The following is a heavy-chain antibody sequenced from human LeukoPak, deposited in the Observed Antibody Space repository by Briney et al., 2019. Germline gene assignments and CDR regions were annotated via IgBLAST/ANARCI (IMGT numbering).Heavy chain of an antibody. D-gene: IGHD1/OR15-1a*01. J-gene: IGHJ4*02. CDR3: ARVNYWDNYFDY. CDR1: RGSISSHY. CDR2: IYHSGST. V-gene: IGHV4-59*11. Sequence: SETLSLTCTVSRGSISSHYWSWVRQPPGKGLEWIGDIYHSGSTSYNPSLRSRVTISIDTPKNQFSLKLTPVTAADTAVYYCARVNYWDNYFDYWGQGTLDTVSS.